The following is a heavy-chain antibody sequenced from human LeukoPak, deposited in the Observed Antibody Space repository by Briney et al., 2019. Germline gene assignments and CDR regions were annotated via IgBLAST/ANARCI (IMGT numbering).Heavy chain of an antibody. Sequence: GGSLRLSCAASGFTFRSNGMHWVRQAPGRGLEWVTYIWYDGSDADYADPVKGRFTISRAKNTLYLQMNSLRAEDTAVYYCARAGTMIFDWFDPWGQGTLVTVSS. V-gene: IGHV3-33*08. CDR2: IWYDGSDA. J-gene: IGHJ5*02. CDR3: ARAGTMIFDWFDP. D-gene: IGHD1-7*01. CDR1: GFTFRSNG.